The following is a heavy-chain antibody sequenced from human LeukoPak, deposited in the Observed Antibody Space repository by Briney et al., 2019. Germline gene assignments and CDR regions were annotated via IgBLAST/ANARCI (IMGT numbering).Heavy chain of an antibody. D-gene: IGHD6-19*01. CDR1: GFSFSNYW. J-gene: IGHJ4*02. CDR2: IKEDGSQI. Sequence: GGSLRLSCVGTGFSFSNYWMNWVRQAPGKRLEWVANIKEDGSQIYYVDSVKGRFTISRDNAKNSVYLQMNSLRAEDTAVYYCAGSSGWLFDYWGQGTLVAVSS. CDR3: AGSSGWLFDY. V-gene: IGHV3-7*01.